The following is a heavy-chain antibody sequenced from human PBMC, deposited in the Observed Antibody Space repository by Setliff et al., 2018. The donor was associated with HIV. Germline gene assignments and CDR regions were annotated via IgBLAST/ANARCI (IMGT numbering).Heavy chain of an antibody. Sequence: VKVSCKASGYTFTSYAMHWVRQAPGQRLEWMGWINAGNGNTKYSQKFQGRVTITRDTSASTAYMELSSLRSEDTAVYYCARAAGVPAVHTPFRYYYYMDVWGKGTTVTVSS. D-gene: IGHD2-2*01. CDR2: INAGNGNT. CDR1: GYTFTSYA. J-gene: IGHJ6*03. CDR3: ARAAGVPAVHTPFRYYYYMDV. V-gene: IGHV1-3*01.